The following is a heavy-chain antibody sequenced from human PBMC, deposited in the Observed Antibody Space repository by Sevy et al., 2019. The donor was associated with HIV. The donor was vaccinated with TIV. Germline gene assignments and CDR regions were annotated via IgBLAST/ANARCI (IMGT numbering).Heavy chain of an antibody. V-gene: IGHV3-7*01. J-gene: IGHJ6*02. CDR1: GFTFSSYW. CDR3: ARHVGRGYDFWSGYPYYYYYGMDV. Sequence: GGSLRLSCAASGFTFSSYWMSWVRQAPGKGLEWVANIKQDGSENYYVDSVKGRFTISRDNAKNSLYLQMNSLRAEDTAVYYCARHVGRGYDFWSGYPYYYYYGMDVWGQGTTVTVSS. D-gene: IGHD3-3*01. CDR2: IKQDGSEN.